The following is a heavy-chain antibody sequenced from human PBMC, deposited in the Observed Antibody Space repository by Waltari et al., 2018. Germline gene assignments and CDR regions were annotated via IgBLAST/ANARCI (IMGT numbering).Heavy chain of an antibody. CDR2: IYTSGST. CDR1: GGSISSRRSY. CDR3: ASQGYSSGYIDAFDI. J-gene: IGHJ3*02. V-gene: IGHV4-61*09. Sequence: QVQLQESGPGLVKPSQTLSLTCTVSGGSISSRRSYWRWIRQPAGKGLEWIGYIYTSGSTNYNPSLKSRVTISVDTSKTQFSLKLSSVTAADTAVYYCASQGYSSGYIDAFDIWGQGTMVTVSS. D-gene: IGHD3-22*01.